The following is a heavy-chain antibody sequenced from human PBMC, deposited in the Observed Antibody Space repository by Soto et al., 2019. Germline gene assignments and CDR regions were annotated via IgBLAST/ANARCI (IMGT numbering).Heavy chain of an antibody. V-gene: IGHV1-2*04. CDR1: GYTFTGYY. CDR3: ARGPHCSSTICFGSFDL. CDR2: INPNSGGT. D-gene: IGHD2-2*01. Sequence: QVQLVQSGAEVKKPGASVKVSCKASGYTFTGYYMHWVRQAPGQGLELMGWINPNSGGTNYAQKFQGWVTMTRDTAISTAYMELGRLRSDDTAVYYCARGPHCSSTICFGSFDLWGRGTLVTVSS. J-gene: IGHJ2*01.